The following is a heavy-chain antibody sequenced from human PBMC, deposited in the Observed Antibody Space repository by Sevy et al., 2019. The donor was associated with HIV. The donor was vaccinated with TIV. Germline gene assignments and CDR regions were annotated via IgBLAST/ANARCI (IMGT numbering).Heavy chain of an antibody. CDR3: ARDGAIDYDFWSGFTDY. D-gene: IGHD3-3*01. CDR1: GFTFSDYY. Sequence: GGSLRLSCAASGFTFSDYYMSWIRQAPGKGLEWVSYISSSGSTIYYADSVKGRFTISRDNAKNSLYLQMNSLRAEDTAVYYCARDGAIDYDFWSGFTDYWGQRTLVTVSS. J-gene: IGHJ4*02. CDR2: ISSSGSTI. V-gene: IGHV3-11*01.